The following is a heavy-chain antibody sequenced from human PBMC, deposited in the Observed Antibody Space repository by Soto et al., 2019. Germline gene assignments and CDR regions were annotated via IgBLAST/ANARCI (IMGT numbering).Heavy chain of an antibody. CDR2: IGTAGDP. D-gene: IGHD6-19*01. CDR1: GFTFSSYD. V-gene: IGHV3-13*05. Sequence: LRLSCAASGFTFSSYDMHWVRQATGKGLEWVSAIGTAGDPYYPGSVKGRFTISRENAKNSLYLQMNSLRAGDTAVYYCARAGIAVAGTYAFDIWGQGTMVTVSS. J-gene: IGHJ3*02. CDR3: ARAGIAVAGTYAFDI.